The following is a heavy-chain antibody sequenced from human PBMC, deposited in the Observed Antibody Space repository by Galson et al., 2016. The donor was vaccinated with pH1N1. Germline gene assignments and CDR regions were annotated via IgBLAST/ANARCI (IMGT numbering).Heavy chain of an antibody. J-gene: IGHJ2*01. CDR3: AREDYYDTDLSDWYFDL. CDR2: IIPIFNTV. CDR1: GGTFGSYG. D-gene: IGHD3-22*01. Sequence: SVKVSCKASGGTFGSYGINWVRQAPGQGLEWMGGIIPIFNTVKYAQNFQGRVTITADESTTTAYMELISLRSEDTAMYYCAREDYYDTDLSDWYFDLWGRGTLLTVSS. V-gene: IGHV1-69*13.